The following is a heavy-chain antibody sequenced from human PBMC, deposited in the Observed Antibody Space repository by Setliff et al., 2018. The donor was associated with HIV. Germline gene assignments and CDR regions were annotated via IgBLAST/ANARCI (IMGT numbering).Heavy chain of an antibody. CDR3: AREGYCSGGSCYTPRWYYMDV. CDR1: GGSISGYY. Sequence: SETLSLTCTVSGGSISGYYWAWIRQSAGKGLEWIGRMHSPGRITNYDPSLDFNPSLKSRLTLSIDTSKNQFSLKLSSVTAADTAVYYCAREGYCSGGSCYTPRWYYMDVWGKGTTVTVSS. V-gene: IGHV4-4*07. CDR2: MHSPGRIT. D-gene: IGHD2-15*01. J-gene: IGHJ6*03.